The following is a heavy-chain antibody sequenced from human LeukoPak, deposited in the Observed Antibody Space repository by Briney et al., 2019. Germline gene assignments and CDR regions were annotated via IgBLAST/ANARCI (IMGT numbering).Heavy chain of an antibody. D-gene: IGHD5-24*01. CDR2: TSGSGGST. J-gene: IGHJ4*02. CDR1: GFTFSSYA. Sequence: GWSLRLSCAASGFTFSSYAMSWVGQAPGKGLEWVSATSGSGGSTYYADSVKGRFTISRDNSKNTLYLQMNSLRAEDTAVYYCAKGSRDGYNYYFDYWGQGTLVTVSS. V-gene: IGHV3-23*01. CDR3: AKGSRDGYNYYFDY.